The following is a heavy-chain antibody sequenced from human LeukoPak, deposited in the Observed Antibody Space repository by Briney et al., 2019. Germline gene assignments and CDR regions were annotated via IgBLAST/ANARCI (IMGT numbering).Heavy chain of an antibody. CDR2: IYYSGST. D-gene: IGHD3-10*01. CDR1: VGSISSYY. Sequence: PSETLSLTCTVSVGSISSYYWSWIRQPPGKGLEWIGYIYYSGSTNYNPSLKSRVTISVDTSKNQFSLKLSSVTAADTAVYYCARLLYYYGSGRGFDPWGQGTLVTVSS. CDR3: ARLLYYYGSGRGFDP. J-gene: IGHJ5*02. V-gene: IGHV4-59*08.